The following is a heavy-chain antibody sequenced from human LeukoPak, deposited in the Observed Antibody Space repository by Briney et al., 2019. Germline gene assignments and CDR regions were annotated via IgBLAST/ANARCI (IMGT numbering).Heavy chain of an antibody. D-gene: IGHD6-13*01. J-gene: IGHJ6*02. V-gene: IGHV3-21*01. CDR2: ISSSSSYI. Sequence: GGSLRLSCAASGFTFSSYSMNWVRQAPGKGLEWVSSISSSSSYIYYADSVKGRFTISRDNAKNSLYLQMNSLRAEDTAVYYCAREGYSSSWYARGDYYYGMDVWGQGTTVTVSS. CDR3: AREGYSSSWYARGDYYYGMDV. CDR1: GFTFSSYS.